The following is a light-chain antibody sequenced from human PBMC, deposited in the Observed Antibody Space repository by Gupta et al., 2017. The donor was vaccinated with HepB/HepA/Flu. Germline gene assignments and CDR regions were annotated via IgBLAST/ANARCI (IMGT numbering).Light chain of an antibody. CDR2: AAS. CDR1: QSISSY. J-gene: IGKJ1*01. CDR3: QRSDSTPRT. V-gene: IGKV1-39*01. Sequence: DIQMTQSPSSLSASVGDRVTITCRASQSISSYLNWYQQKPGKAPKLLIYAASSLQSGVPSRFSGSGSGTDFTLTISMLQPEDFATYYCQRSDSTPRTFGQGTRLEIK.